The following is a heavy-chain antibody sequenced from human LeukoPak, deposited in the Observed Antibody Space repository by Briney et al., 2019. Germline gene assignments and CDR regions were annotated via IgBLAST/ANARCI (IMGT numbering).Heavy chain of an antibody. CDR2: IYYSGST. Sequence: SETLSLTCTVSGGSISSGNYYWIWIRQPPGKGPEWIGYIYYSGSTYYNPSLKGRVTISGDTSKNQFSLEVNSVTAADTAVYYCARGSWSSSIDYWGQGTLVTVSS. V-gene: IGHV4-30-4*01. J-gene: IGHJ4*02. D-gene: IGHD6-6*01. CDR1: GGSISSGNYY. CDR3: ARGSWSSSIDY.